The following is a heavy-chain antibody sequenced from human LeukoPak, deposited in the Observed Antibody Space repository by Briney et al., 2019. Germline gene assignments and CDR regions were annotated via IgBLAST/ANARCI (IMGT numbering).Heavy chain of an antibody. CDR3: ARVSAGNYYYYYYMDV. V-gene: IGHV3-48*04. J-gene: IGHJ6*03. CDR1: GFTFSSYS. Sequence: GGSLRLSCAASGFTFSSYSMNWVRQAPGKGLEWVSYISSSSSTIYYADSVKGRFTISRDNAKNSLYLQMNSLRAEDTAVYYCARVSAGNYYYYYYMDVGGKGTTVTVS. D-gene: IGHD6-13*01. CDR2: ISSSSSTI.